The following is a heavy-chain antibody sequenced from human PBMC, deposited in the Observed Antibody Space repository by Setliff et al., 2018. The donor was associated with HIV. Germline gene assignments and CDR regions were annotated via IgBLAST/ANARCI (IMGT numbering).Heavy chain of an antibody. CDR2: INTHTGNT. CDR3: ATDLPDGRGGYYIGGC. Sequence: ASVKVSCKASGYNLHNYGITWVRQAPGQGLEWMGWINTHTGNTNSAQRFQGRVTMTTDTSTSTAYMELRSLRSDDTAVYYCATDLPDGRGGYYIGGCWGQGTLVTVSS. V-gene: IGHV1-18*01. D-gene: IGHD3-3*01. CDR1: GYNLHNYG. J-gene: IGHJ4*02.